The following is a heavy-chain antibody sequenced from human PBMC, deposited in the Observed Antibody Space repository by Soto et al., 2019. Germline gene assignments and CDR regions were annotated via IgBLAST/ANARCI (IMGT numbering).Heavy chain of an antibody. J-gene: IGHJ6*02. CDR1: GFTLSSYN. D-gene: IGHD6-13*01. Sequence: EVQLVESGGGLVQPGGSLRLSCAASGFTLSSYNMNWVRQAPGKGLEWVSYISGSSETIYYAESVKGRFTISRDNAKNSLYLQMDSLRDEDTAVYYCARDHGGSTWFVGIYSYFGVDVWGQGTTVTDSS. V-gene: IGHV3-48*02. CDR3: ARDHGGSTWFVGIYSYFGVDV. CDR2: ISGSSETI.